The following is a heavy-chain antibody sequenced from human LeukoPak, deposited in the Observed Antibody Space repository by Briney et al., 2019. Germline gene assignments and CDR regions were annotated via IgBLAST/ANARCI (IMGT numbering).Heavy chain of an antibody. D-gene: IGHD4-17*01. V-gene: IGHV3-23*01. J-gene: IGHJ4*02. CDR1: GFTFSSYA. Sequence: GGSLRLSCAASGFTFSSYAMSWVRQAPGKGLEWVSAISGSGGTTYYADSVKGRFTISRDNSKNTLYLQMNSLRAEDTAIYYCAKDATVTTLYYFDYWGQGTLVTVSS. CDR2: ISGSGGTT. CDR3: AKDATVTTLYYFDY.